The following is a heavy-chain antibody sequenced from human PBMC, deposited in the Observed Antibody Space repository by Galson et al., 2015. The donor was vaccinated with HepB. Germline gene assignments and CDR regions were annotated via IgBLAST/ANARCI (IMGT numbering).Heavy chain of an antibody. V-gene: IGHV1-3*01. CDR1: GYTFTSYA. J-gene: IGHJ6*03. CDR3: ARGAGHDFWSGSPRSNYYYYYMDV. CDR2: INAGNGNT. Sequence: SVKVSCKASGYTFTSYAMHWVRQAPGQGLEWMGWINAGNGNTKYSQKFQGRVTITRDTSASTAYMELSSLRSEDTAVYYCARGAGHDFWSGSPRSNYYYYYMDVWGKGTTVTVSS. D-gene: IGHD3-3*01.